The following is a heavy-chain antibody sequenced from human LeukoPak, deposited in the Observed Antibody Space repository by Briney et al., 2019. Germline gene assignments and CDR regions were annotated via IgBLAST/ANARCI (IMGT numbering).Heavy chain of an antibody. V-gene: IGHV3-48*01. Sequence: GGSLRLSCAASGFTFSSYSMNWVRQAPGKGLEWVSYISSSGSTIYYADSVKGRFTISRDNSKNTLYLQMNSLRAEDTAVYYXXXXXXXXGSYRYFDYWGQGTLVTVSS. CDR2: ISSSGSTI. D-gene: IGHD1-26*01. CDR1: GFTFSSYS. CDR3: XXXXXXXGSYRYFDY. J-gene: IGHJ4*02.